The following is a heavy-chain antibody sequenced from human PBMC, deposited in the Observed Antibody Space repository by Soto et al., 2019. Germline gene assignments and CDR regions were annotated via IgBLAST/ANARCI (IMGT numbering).Heavy chain of an antibody. D-gene: IGHD2-15*01. CDR1: GFTFSNAW. Sequence: ASGFTFSNAWMSWVRQAPGKGLEWVGRIKRKIDGGTTDYAAPVTGRFTISRDDSQNTLYLQMNSLEIEDTAIYICTTGLLNNWFDLWGQGTLVTVSS. CDR3: TTGLLNNWFDL. J-gene: IGHJ5*02. V-gene: IGHV3-15*01. CDR2: IKRKIDGGTT.